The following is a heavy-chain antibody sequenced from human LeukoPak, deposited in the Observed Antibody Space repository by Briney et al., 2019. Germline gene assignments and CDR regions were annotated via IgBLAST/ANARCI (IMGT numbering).Heavy chain of an antibody. J-gene: IGHJ4*02. CDR1: GGSISSYD. CDR2: IHTRGST. V-gene: IGHV4-4*07. Sequence: PAETLSLTCTVSGGSISSYDWSWLRQPAGKGLEWIGRIHTRGSTNYNPSRKGRVTMSVDTSKHHFSLKLSSVTAADTAAYYCARDRYYYGSESYYFDYWGQRTLVTVSS. D-gene: IGHD3-10*01. CDR3: ARDRYYYGSESYYFDY.